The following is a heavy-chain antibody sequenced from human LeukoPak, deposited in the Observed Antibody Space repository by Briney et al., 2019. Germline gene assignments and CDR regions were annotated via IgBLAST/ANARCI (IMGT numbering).Heavy chain of an antibody. V-gene: IGHV3-23*01. CDR2: ISGSGGST. CDR1: GFTFSSYA. Sequence: GGSLRLSCAASGFTFSSYAMSWVRQAPGKGLEWVSAISGSGGSTYYADSVKGRFTISRDNSKNTLYLQMNSLRAEDTAVYYCAKDVSRSIAVTLGCWGQGTLVTVSS. D-gene: IGHD6-19*01. CDR3: AKDVSRSIAVTLGC. J-gene: IGHJ4*02.